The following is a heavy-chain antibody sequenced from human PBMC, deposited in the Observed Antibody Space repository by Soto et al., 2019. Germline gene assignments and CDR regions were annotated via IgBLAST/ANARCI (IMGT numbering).Heavy chain of an antibody. CDR1: GGSISSGIYY. Sequence: QVQLQESGPGLVKPSQTLSLTCTVSGGSISSGIYYWSWIRQNPGKGLEWIGHIYYSGCTYYNPSLKSRVSISVDTSKNQFSLKLTSVTAADTAVYYCARVARGRVVGATPPCFDYWGQGTLVTVSS. V-gene: IGHV4-31*03. CDR2: IYYSGCT. CDR3: ARVARGRVVGATPPCFDY. D-gene: IGHD1-26*01. J-gene: IGHJ4*02.